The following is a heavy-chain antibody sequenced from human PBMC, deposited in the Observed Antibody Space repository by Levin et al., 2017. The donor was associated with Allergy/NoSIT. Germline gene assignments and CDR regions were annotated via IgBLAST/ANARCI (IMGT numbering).Heavy chain of an antibody. CDR2: IYSGGST. D-gene: IGHD1-26*01. J-gene: IGHJ4*02. CDR1: GFTVSSNY. CDR3: ARVEYSGSYYFDY. Sequence: GGSLRLSCAASGFTVSSNYMSWVRQAPGKGLEWVSVIYSGGSTYYADSVKGRFTISRDNSKNTLYLQMNSLRAEDTAVYYCARVEYSGSYYFDYWGQGTLVTVSS. V-gene: IGHV3-53*01.